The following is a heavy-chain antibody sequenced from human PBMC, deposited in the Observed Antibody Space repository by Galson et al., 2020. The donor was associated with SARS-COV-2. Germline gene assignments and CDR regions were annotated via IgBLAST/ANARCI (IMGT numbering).Heavy chain of an antibody. CDR1: GGSISSSSYY. CDR2: IYYSGST. Sequence: ASETLSLTCTVSGGSISSSSYYWGWIRQPPGKGLEWIGSIYYSGSTYYNPSLKSRVTISVDTSKNQFSLKLSSVTATDTAVYYCAGEVVGATKYYYYYGMDVWDQGTTVTVSS. D-gene: IGHD1-26*01. J-gene: IGHJ6*02. V-gene: IGHV4-39*07. CDR3: AGEVVGATKYYYYYGMDV.